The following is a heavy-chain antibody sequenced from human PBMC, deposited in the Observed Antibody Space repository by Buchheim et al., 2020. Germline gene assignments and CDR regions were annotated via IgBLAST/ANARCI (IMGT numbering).Heavy chain of an antibody. CDR1: GFTFSSYG. J-gene: IGHJ4*02. CDR3: AKEYGSWSTYFDY. Sequence: QVQLVESGGGVVQPGRSLRLSCAASGFTFSSYGMHWVRQAPGKGLEWVAVISYDGSNKYYADSVKGRFTISRDNSKNTLYLQMNSLRAEDTAVYYCAKEYGSWSTYFDYWGQGTL. D-gene: IGHD6-13*01. V-gene: IGHV3-30*18. CDR2: ISYDGSNK.